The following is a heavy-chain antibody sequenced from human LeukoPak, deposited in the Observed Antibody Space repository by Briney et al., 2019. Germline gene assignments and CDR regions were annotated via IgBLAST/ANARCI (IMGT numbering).Heavy chain of an antibody. J-gene: IGHJ4*02. CDR2: ISGYNGNT. CDR3: ARVAPHRRLSSGWYYFDY. CDR1: GYTFNNYG. V-gene: IGHV1-18*01. D-gene: IGHD6-19*01. Sequence: ASVKVSCKASGYTFNNYGISWVRQAPGQGLEWMGWISGYNGNTKYAQRVQGRVAMTTDTSTNTAYMELRSLRSDDTAVYSCARVAPHRRLSSGWYYFDYWGQGTLVTVSS.